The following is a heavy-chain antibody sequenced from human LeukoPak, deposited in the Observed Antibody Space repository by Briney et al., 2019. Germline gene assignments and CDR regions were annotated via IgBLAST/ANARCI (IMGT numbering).Heavy chain of an antibody. CDR2: ISSSSSYI. V-gene: IGHV3-21*01. Sequence: GGSLRLSCAASGFTFSSYSMNWVRQAPGKGLEWVSSISSSSSYIYYADSVKGRFTISRDNAKNSLYLQMNSLRAEDTAVYYCASQYDFWSGYYTAFDYWGQGTLVTVSS. CDR1: GFTFSSYS. J-gene: IGHJ4*02. CDR3: ASQYDFWSGYYTAFDY. D-gene: IGHD3-3*01.